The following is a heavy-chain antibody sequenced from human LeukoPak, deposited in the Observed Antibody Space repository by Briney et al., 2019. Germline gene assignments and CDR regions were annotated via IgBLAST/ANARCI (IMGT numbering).Heavy chain of an antibody. CDR2: ISGSGGST. CDR1: GFTFSSYA. CDR3: AKWGGGYYDSSGYLIN. V-gene: IGHV3-23*01. Sequence: PGGSLRLSCAASGFTFSSYATNWVRQAPGKGLEWVSAISGSGGSTYYADSVKGRFTISRDNSKNTLYLQMNSLRAEDTAVYYCAKWGGGYYDSSGYLINRGQGTLVTVSS. D-gene: IGHD3-22*01. J-gene: IGHJ4*02.